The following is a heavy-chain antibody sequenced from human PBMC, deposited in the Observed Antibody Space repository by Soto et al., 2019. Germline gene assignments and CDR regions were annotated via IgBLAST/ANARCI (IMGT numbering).Heavy chain of an antibody. J-gene: IGHJ2*01. Sequence: GGSLRLSCSASGFTFSSYAMHWVRQAPGKGLEWVAVISYDGENKYYADSVKGRFTISRDNSRNTLYLQMNSLRADDTAVYYCARDEISPSDYYDSSGLYWYFDLWGRGTLVTVSS. CDR1: GFTFSSYA. D-gene: IGHD3-22*01. CDR2: ISYDGENK. CDR3: ARDEISPSDYYDSSGLYWYFDL. V-gene: IGHV3-30*04.